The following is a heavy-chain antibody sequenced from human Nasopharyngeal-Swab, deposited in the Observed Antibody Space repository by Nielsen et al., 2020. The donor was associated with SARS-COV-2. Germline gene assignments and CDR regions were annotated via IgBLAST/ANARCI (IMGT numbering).Heavy chain of an antibody. Sequence: GESLKISCAASGFTFSSYGMHWVRQAPGKGLEWVALISYDGSNKYYADSVKGRFTISRDTSKNTLYLQMNSLRAEDTAVYYCAKGGHGDRLDFDYWGQGTLVTVSS. D-gene: IGHD4-17*01. CDR2: ISYDGSNK. CDR1: GFTFSSYG. J-gene: IGHJ4*02. V-gene: IGHV3-30*18. CDR3: AKGGHGDRLDFDY.